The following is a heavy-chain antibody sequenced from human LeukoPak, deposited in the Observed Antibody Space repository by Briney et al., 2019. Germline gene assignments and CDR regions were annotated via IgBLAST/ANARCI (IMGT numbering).Heavy chain of an antibody. Sequence: GGSLRLSCAASGFTFSSFWMNWVRQAPGKGLEWVSNIKQDGSERYYVDSVRGLFTISRENAKKSLYLEMNSLSAEDTAVYYCARLHTAMVVDAFDIWGQGTMVTVSS. J-gene: IGHJ3*02. CDR3: ARLHTAMVVDAFDI. CDR2: IKQDGSER. D-gene: IGHD5-18*01. CDR1: GFTFSSFW. V-gene: IGHV3-7*01.